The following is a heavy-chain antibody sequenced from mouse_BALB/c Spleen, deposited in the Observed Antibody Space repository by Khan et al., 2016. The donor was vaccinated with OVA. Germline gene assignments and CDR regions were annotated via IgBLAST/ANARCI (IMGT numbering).Heavy chain of an antibody. CDR3: SRSGYGSFAY. V-gene: IGHV1S81*02. CDR1: GYTFTSYY. CDR2: INPNNGGT. D-gene: IGHD2-2*01. J-gene: IGHJ3*01. Sequence: VQLQESGAELVTPGASVRLSCKASGYTFTSYYLYWVKQRPGQGLEWIGDINPNNGGTNCNEKFKNKATLTVDKSSSTAYIQLNSLTSVDSAVYYCSRSGYGSFAYWGQGTLVTVSA.